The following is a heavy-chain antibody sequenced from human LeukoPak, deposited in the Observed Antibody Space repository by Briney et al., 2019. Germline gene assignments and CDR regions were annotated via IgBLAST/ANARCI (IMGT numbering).Heavy chain of an antibody. CDR3: ARGSGYSSSWCDY. CDR2: INHSGST. CDR1: GGSFSGYY. Sequence: PSETLSLTCAVYGGSFSGYYWSWIRQPPGKGLEWIGEINHSGSTNYNPSLKSRVTISVDTSKNQFSLKLSSVTAVDTAVYYCARGSGYSSSWCDYWGQGTLVTVSS. V-gene: IGHV4-34*01. D-gene: IGHD6-13*01. J-gene: IGHJ4*02.